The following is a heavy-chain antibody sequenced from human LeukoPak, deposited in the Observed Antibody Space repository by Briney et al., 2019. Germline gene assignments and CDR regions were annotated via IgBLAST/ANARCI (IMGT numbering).Heavy chain of an antibody. J-gene: IGHJ3*02. Sequence: PSETLSLTCTVSGGSISSSDYYWSWIRQPAGKGLEWIGYIYYSGSTYYNPSLKSRVTISVDTSKNQFSLKLSSVTAADTAVYYCASSPGYYGSSGCSGVFDIWGQGTMVTVSS. D-gene: IGHD3-22*01. CDR3: ASSPGYYGSSGCSGVFDI. V-gene: IGHV4-30-4*01. CDR1: GGSISSSDYY. CDR2: IYYSGST.